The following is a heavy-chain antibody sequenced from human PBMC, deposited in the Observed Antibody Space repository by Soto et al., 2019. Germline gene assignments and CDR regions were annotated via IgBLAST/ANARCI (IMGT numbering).Heavy chain of an antibody. CDR3: GKDQSPDYYYYYMDV. CDR1: GFTFSSYA. Sequence: EVQLLESGGGLVQPGGSLRLSCAASGFTFSSYAMSWVRQAPGKGLEWVSAISGSGGSTYYADSVKGRFTISRDNSKNTLYLQMNRLRAEDTAVYYCGKDQSPDYYYYYMDVWGKGTTVTVSS. J-gene: IGHJ6*03. CDR2: ISGSGGST. V-gene: IGHV3-23*01.